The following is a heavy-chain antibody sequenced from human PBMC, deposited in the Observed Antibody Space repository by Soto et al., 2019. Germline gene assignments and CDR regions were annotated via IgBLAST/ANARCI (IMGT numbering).Heavy chain of an antibody. CDR1: GFMFNSYA. CDR3: ARRTDGWYFDL. V-gene: IGHV3-64*01. D-gene: IGHD2-21*02. Sequence: EVQLVESGGGLVQPGGSLRLSCAASGFMFNSYAMHWVRQAPGKGLEYVSAISSLGDSTFYANSVKDRFTISRDNSKNSLYLQMGSLRAEDMAVYYCARRTDGWYFDLWGRGTLVTVSS. CDR2: ISSLGDST. J-gene: IGHJ2*01.